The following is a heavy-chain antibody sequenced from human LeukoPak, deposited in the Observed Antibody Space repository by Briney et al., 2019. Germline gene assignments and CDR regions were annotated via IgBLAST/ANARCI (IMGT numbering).Heavy chain of an antibody. CDR3: QRIAAG. CDR1: GFTFSEAW. J-gene: IGHJ4*02. CDR2: IKTAGGTP. Sequence: GGSLRLSCAASGFTFSEAWMSWVRQAPGKGLEWVGLIKTAGGTPDYAAPVKGRFTISRDDSKNTLYLQMNSLKVEDTAVYFCQRIAAGWGQETLVTVSS. D-gene: IGHD6-25*01. V-gene: IGHV3-15*01.